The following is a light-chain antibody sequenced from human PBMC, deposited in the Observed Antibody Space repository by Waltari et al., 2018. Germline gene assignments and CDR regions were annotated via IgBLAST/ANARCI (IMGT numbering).Light chain of an antibody. CDR2: EAS. CDR1: QDIRNN. CDR3: QQSNNLPVT. Sequence: DIQMTQSPSSLSAPVGERVTITCQANQDIRNNLNWYQQKPGKAPNLLIFEASTLETGVPSRFSGSGFGRDFSFTISSLQSEDIATYFCQQSNNLPVTFGPGTKVHIK. V-gene: IGKV1-33*01. J-gene: IGKJ3*01.